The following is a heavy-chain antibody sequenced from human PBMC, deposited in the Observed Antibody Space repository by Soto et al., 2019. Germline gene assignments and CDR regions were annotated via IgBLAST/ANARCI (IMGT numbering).Heavy chain of an antibody. CDR2: IYYSGIT. J-gene: IGHJ6*04. D-gene: IGHD1-20*01. V-gene: IGHV4-59*01. CDR3: ARYKSNYYYGMDV. CDR1: GGSISSYY. Sequence: QVQLQESGPGLVKPSETLSLTCTVSGGSISSYYWSWIRQPPGKGLEWMGYIYYSGITNYNPSLKSRVTISVDKSKNQFSLKLSSVTAADTAVYYCARYKSNYYYGMDVWGKGTTVTVSP.